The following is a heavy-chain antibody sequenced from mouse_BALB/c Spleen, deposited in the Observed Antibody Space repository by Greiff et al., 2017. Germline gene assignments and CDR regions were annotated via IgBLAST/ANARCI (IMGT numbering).Heavy chain of an antibody. CDR2: VNPNNGGT. V-gene: IGHV1-26*01. CDR1: GYSFTGYY. J-gene: IGHJ3*01. D-gene: IGHD3-3*01. Sequence: VQLQQSGPELVKPGASVKISCKASGYSFTGYYMHWVKQSHGKSLEWIGRVNPNNGGTSYNQKFKGKAILTVDKSSSTAYMELRSLTSEDSAVYYCAGGAGHWFAYWGQGTLVTVSA. CDR3: AGGAGHWFAY.